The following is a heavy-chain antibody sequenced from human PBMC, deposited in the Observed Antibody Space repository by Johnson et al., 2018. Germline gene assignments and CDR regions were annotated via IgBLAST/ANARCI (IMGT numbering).Heavy chain of an antibody. V-gene: IGHV3-30*18. D-gene: IGHD6-13*01. CDR1: TFTFSGYT. CDR3: AKDNLPGIAEIDYSYGMDV. Sequence: QVQLVQSGGGVVQPGRSXRLSCAASTFTFSGYTMHWVRQGPGKGLEWVANIKQDGSNKYYAASVKGRFNISRDNSKNTLYLQMNNLRAEETAVYYCAKDNLPGIAEIDYSYGMDVWGQGTTVTVSS. CDR2: IKQDGSNK. J-gene: IGHJ6*02.